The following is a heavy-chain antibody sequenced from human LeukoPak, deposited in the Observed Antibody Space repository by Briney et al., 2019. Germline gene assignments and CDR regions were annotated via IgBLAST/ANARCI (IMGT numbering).Heavy chain of an antibody. CDR2: INPNSGGT. CDR1: GYTFTGYY. Sequence: ASAKVSCKASGYTFTGYYMHWVRQAPGQGLEWMGRINPNSGGTNYAQKFQGRVTMTRDASISTAYMELSRLRSDDTAVYYCARDKAVVAATFWFDPWGQGTLVTVSS. D-gene: IGHD2-15*01. CDR3: ARDKAVVAATFWFDP. V-gene: IGHV1-2*06. J-gene: IGHJ5*02.